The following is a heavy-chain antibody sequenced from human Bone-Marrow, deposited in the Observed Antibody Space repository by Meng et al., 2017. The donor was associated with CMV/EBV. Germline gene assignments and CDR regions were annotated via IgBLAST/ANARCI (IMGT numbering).Heavy chain of an antibody. Sequence: SETLSLTCAVYGGSFSGYDWTWIRQSPGKGLEWIGEINHRGSTNYNPSLKSRLTISLDTSKNQFSLKLKSVTAADTAVYYCARGSTSVTMIVVVFTAASLAYDSWGHGTLVPVSS. CDR1: GGSFSGYD. V-gene: IGHV4-34*01. D-gene: IGHD3-22*01. CDR3: ARGSTSVTMIVVVFTAASLAYDS. J-gene: IGHJ5*01. CDR2: INHRGST.